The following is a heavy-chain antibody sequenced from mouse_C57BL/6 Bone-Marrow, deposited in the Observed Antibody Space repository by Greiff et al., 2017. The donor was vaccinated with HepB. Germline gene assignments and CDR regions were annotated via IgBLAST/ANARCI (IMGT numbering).Heavy chain of an antibody. V-gene: IGHV1-52*01. CDR3: ARGATVVATSNFDV. J-gene: IGHJ1*03. CDR2: IDPSDSET. D-gene: IGHD1-1*01. Sequence: QVQLKQPGAELVRPGSSVKLSCKASGYTFTSYWMHWVKQRPIQGLEWIGNIDPSDSETHYNQKFKDKATLTVDKSSSTAYMQLSSLTSEDSAVYYCARGATVVATSNFDVWGTGTTVTVSS. CDR1: GYTFTSYW.